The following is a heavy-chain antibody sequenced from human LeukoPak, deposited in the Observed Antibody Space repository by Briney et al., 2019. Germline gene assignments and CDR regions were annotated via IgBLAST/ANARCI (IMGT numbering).Heavy chain of an antibody. D-gene: IGHD6-19*01. J-gene: IGHJ4*02. CDR3: TRESKRSGWYDY. V-gene: IGHV3-43*02. Sequence: GGSLRLSCAAPGFIFDDYAIHWVRQAPGKGLEWVSLISGDGGSTFYADSVKGRFTISRDNSKNSLSLQMSSLRSEDTALHYCTRESKRSGWYDYWGQGTLVTVSS. CDR1: GFIFDDYA. CDR2: ISGDGGST.